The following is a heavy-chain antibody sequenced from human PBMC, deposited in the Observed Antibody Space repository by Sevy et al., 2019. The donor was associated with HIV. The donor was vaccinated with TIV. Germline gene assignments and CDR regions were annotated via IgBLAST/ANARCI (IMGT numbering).Heavy chain of an antibody. CDR1: GFTFSNHN. CDR2: ITAANDI. CDR3: ARAYYDVLTGYSTYYFAS. D-gene: IGHD3-9*01. J-gene: IGHJ4*02. V-gene: IGHV3-21*01. Sequence: GESLKISCAASGFTFSNHNMNWVRQAPGKRLEWVSSITAANDIYYADSVKGRFSVSRDNAKSSLYLQINSLRAEDTAVYYCARAYYDVLTGYSTYYFASWGQGTLVTVSS.